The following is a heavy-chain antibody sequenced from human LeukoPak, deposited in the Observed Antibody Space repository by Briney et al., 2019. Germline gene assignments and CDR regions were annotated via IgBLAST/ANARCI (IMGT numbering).Heavy chain of an antibody. D-gene: IGHD5-24*01. Sequence: SQTLSLTCTVSGGSISSGGYYWGWIRQPPGKGLEWIGSIYYSGSTYYNPSLKSRVTISVDTSKDRLSLRLSSVTAADTAVYYCARQRDGYKKGNFFDYWGQGTLVTVSS. CDR3: ARQRDGYKKGNFFDY. CDR1: GGSISSGGYY. V-gene: IGHV4-39*01. J-gene: IGHJ4*02. CDR2: IYYSGST.